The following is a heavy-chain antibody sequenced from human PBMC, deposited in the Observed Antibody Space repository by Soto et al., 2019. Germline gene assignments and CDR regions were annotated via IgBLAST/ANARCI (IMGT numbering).Heavy chain of an antibody. Sequence: PGGSLRLSCAASGFTFSNYAMHWVRQAPGKGLEYFAIISCDGGSTYYANSVKGRFTISRDNSKNTLYLQMGNLRHEDTAVYYCARGPGYYFDYWGQGTLVTVSS. CDR1: GFTFSNYA. V-gene: IGHV3-64*01. CDR3: ARGPGYYFDY. J-gene: IGHJ4*02. CDR2: ISCDGGST.